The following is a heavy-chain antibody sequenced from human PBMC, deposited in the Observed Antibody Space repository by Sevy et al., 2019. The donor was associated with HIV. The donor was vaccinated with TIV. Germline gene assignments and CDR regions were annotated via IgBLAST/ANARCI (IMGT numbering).Heavy chain of an antibody. CDR3: AKDFPTHFNRVVPAAILDY. CDR2: ISDGSDST. CDR1: GFTFSSYA. D-gene: IGHD2-2*02. J-gene: IGHJ4*02. Sequence: GGSLRLSCAASGFTFSSYAMSWVRQAPGKGLEWVSTISDGSDSTYYADSVKGRFTISRDNSKNMLYLQMNTLRAEDTAVYYCAKDFPTHFNRVVPAAILDYWGLGTLVTVSS. V-gene: IGHV3-23*01.